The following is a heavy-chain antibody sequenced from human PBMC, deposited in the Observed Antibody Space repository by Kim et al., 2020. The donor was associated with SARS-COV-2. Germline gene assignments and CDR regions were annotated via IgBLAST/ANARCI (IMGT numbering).Heavy chain of an antibody. J-gene: IGHJ4*02. V-gene: IGHV4-59*08. Sequence: NPSLKSRVTISVDTSKNQFSLKLSSVTAADTAVYYCARHGPPRAVAGFDYWGQGTLVTVSS. D-gene: IGHD6-19*01. CDR3: ARHGPPRAVAGFDY.